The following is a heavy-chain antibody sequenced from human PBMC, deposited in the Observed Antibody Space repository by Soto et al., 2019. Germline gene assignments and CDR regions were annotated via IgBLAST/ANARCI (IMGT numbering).Heavy chain of an antibody. Sequence: GGSLRLSCAASGFTFSSYGMHWVRQAPGKGLEWVAVISYDGSNKYYADSVKGRFTISRDNSKNTLYLQMNSLRAEDTAVYYCAKSRSRGENWFDPWGQGTLVTVSS. CDR3: AKSRSRGENWFDP. D-gene: IGHD3-3*01. V-gene: IGHV3-30*18. CDR1: GFTFSSYG. CDR2: ISYDGSNK. J-gene: IGHJ5*02.